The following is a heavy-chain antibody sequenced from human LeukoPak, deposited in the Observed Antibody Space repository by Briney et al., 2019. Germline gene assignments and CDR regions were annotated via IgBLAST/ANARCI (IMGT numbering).Heavy chain of an antibody. D-gene: IGHD6-19*01. Sequence: GGSLRLSCAASGFIVNRKYMSWVRQAPGKGLEWVANIKQDGSEKYYVDSVEGRFTISRDNAKNSLYMQMNSLRAEDTAVYYCARDRWQWLSWGQGTLVTVPS. CDR3: ARDRWQWLS. CDR1: GFIVNRKY. J-gene: IGHJ5*02. V-gene: IGHV3-7*01. CDR2: IKQDGSEK.